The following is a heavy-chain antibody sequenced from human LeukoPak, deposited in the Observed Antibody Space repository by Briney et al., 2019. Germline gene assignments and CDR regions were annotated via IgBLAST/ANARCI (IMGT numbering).Heavy chain of an antibody. Sequence: GGSLRLSCVASGFTFSTYGMSWVRQAPGKGLEWVSSISGSGGTSYYADSVKGRFTISRDSAKIMLFLQMNRLRAEDTAVYYCAKSPYFYNSGRSVDVWGKGTTVTVSS. CDR3: AKSPYFYNSGRSVDV. D-gene: IGHD3-10*01. CDR2: ISGSGGTS. V-gene: IGHV3-23*01. J-gene: IGHJ6*04. CDR1: GFTFSTYG.